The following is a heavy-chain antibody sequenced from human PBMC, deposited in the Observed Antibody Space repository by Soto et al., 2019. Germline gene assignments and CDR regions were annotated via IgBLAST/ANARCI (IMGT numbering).Heavy chain of an antibody. CDR3: ASGKTRTARPSLRYYYYGLDV. CDR1: GGSFSGYY. Sequence: LSLTCTIYGGSFSGYYWTWIRQPPGKGLEWIGEINHSGTTNYSPSLKRRVSISVDTSKDKFSLNLSSVTAADTAVYYCASGKTRTARPSLRYYYYGLDVWGQGTTVTVSS. D-gene: IGHD6-6*01. CDR2: INHSGTT. J-gene: IGHJ6*02. V-gene: IGHV4-34*01.